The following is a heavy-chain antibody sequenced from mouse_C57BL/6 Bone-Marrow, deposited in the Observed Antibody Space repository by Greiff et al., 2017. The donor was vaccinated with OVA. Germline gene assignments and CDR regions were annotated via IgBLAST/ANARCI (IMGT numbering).Heavy chain of an antibody. D-gene: IGHD1-1*02. CDR1: GYTFTSYW. J-gene: IGHJ4*01. CDR2: IHPNSGST. Sequence: QVQLQQPGAELVTPGASVKLSCKASGYTFTSYWMHWVKQRPGQGLEWIGMIHPNSGSTNYNEKFKSKATLTVDKSSSTAYMQLSSLTSEDSAVYYCARINYPYAMDYWGQGTSVTVSS. V-gene: IGHV1-64*01. CDR3: ARINYPYAMDY.